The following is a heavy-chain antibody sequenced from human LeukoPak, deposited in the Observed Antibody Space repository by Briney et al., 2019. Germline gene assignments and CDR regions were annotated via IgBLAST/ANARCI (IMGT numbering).Heavy chain of an antibody. CDR3: AREDPYYDFWSGYYTGRYFDL. CDR2: IKQDGSEK. D-gene: IGHD3-3*01. V-gene: IGHV3-7*03. J-gene: IGHJ2*01. CDR1: GFTFSSYW. Sequence: PGGSLRLSCAASGFTFSSYWMSWVRQAPGKGLEWVANIKQDGSEKYYVDSVKGRFTISRDNAKNSLYLQMNSLRAEDTAVYYCAREDPYYDFWSGYYTGRYFDLWGRGTLVTVSS.